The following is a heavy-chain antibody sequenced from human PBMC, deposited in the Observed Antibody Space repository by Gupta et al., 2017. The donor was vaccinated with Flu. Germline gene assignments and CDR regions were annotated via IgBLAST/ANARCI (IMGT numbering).Heavy chain of an antibody. CDR2: ISWNSGSI. D-gene: IGHD6-19*01. Sequence: QAPGKGLEWVSGISWNSGSIGYADSVKGRFTISRDNAKNSLYLQMNSLRAEDTALYYCAKLNTGYSSVAGATWGQGTLVTVSS. V-gene: IGHV3-9*01. J-gene: IGHJ4*02. CDR3: AKLNTGYSSVAGAT.